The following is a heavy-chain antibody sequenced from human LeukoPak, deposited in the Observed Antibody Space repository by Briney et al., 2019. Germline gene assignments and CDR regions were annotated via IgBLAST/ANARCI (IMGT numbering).Heavy chain of an antibody. D-gene: IGHD3-9*01. CDR1: GFTFSKYA. CDR3: AKGPSNYDILTFDY. V-gene: IGHV3-23*01. CDR2: ISGSGGST. Sequence: AASGFTFSKYAMNWVRQAPGKGLEWVSGISGSGGSTYYADSVKGRFTISRGNSKNTLYLQMNSLRAEDTAVYYCAKGPSNYDILTFDYWGQGTLVTVSS. J-gene: IGHJ4*02.